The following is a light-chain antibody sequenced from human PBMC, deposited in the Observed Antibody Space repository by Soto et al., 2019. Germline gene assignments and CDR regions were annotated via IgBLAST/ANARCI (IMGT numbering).Light chain of an antibody. J-gene: IGKJ2*01. Sequence: EVVLTQSPGTLSLSPGERVTLSCRASQSVSNNYLAWYQQKPGQPPKLLIFGSSDRATGIPDRFSGSGSGTDFTLTISSLEPEDFAVYYCQQYGSSPPYTFGQGTKLEIK. CDR2: GSS. V-gene: IGKV3-20*01. CDR3: QQYGSSPPYT. CDR1: QSVSNNY.